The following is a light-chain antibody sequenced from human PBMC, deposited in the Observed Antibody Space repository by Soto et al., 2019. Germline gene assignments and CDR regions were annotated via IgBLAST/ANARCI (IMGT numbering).Light chain of an antibody. CDR2: WAS. V-gene: IGKV4-1*01. CDR1: QSVLSSSNNENY. CDR3: QQYYTTPFT. Sequence: DIVMTQSPDSLAVSLGERATINCKSSQSVLSSSNNENYLAWYQQKPRQPPKLLIYWASTRDSGVPDRCSGSGSGTHFSLTISSLQPEAVAVNYCQQYYTTPFTFGPGTKVDIK. J-gene: IGKJ3*01.